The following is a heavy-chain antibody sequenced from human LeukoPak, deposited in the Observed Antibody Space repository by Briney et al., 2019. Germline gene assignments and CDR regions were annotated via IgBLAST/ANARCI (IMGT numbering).Heavy chain of an antibody. CDR3: AIWGYDLLDYFDY. CDR2: ISSSSSYI. J-gene: IGHJ4*02. Sequence: PGGSLRLSCEASGFTFSNYSMNWVRQAPGKGLEWVSYISSSSSYIYYADSVKGRFTISRDNAKNSLYLQMNSLRAEDTAVYYCAIWGYDLLDYFDYWGQGTLVTVSS. D-gene: IGHD5-12*01. CDR1: GFTFSNYS. V-gene: IGHV3-21*01.